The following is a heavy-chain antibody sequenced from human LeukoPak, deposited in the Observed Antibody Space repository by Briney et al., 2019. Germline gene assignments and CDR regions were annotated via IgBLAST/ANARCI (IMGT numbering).Heavy chain of an antibody. V-gene: IGHV4-34*01. Sequence: RSSETLSLTCTVSGGSISGYYWSWIRQPPGKGLEWIGEINHSGSTNYNPSLRSRVTISVDTSKNHFSLRLSSVTAADTAMYYCARAGGVDTAMDANFDYWGQGTLVTVSS. J-gene: IGHJ4*02. CDR2: INHSGST. CDR1: GGSISGYY. CDR3: ARAGGVDTAMDANFDY. D-gene: IGHD5-18*01.